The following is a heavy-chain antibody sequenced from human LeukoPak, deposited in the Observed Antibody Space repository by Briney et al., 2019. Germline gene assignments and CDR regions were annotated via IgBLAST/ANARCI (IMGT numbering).Heavy chain of an antibody. CDR3: ARRRGDY. J-gene: IGHJ4*02. CDR1: GYTFTSYD. CDR2: MSPNSGNT. Sequence: ASVKVSCKASGYTFTSYDINWVRQATGQGLEWMGWMSPNSGNTGYAQKFQGRVTITRNTSISTAYMELRSLRSDDTAVYYCARRRGDYWGQGTLVTVSS. V-gene: IGHV1-8*03.